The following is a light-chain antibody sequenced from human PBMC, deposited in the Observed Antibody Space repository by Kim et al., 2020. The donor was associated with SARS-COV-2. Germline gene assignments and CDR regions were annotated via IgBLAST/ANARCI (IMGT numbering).Light chain of an antibody. CDR3: SSYSTTSAVV. V-gene: IGLV2-14*03. CDR1: SSDIGGYNY. J-gene: IGLJ3*02. Sequence: SITISCSGSSSDIGGYNYVSWYQQHPGKAPKLMIYDVTTRPSGVSDRFSGSKSANMASLTIFGLRAEDEADYYCSSYSTTSAVVFGGGTQLTVL. CDR2: DVT.